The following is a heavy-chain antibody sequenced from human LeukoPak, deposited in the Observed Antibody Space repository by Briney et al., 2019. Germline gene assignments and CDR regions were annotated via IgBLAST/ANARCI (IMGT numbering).Heavy chain of an antibody. J-gene: IGHJ4*02. V-gene: IGHV1-2*02. CDR2: INPNSGGT. CDR3: ARARSFLSRVCSSTSCYGDY. Sequence: SVKVSCKASGYTFTGYYMHWVRQAPGQGLEWMGWINPNSGGTNYAQKFQGRVTMTRDTSISTAYMELSRLRSDDTAVYYCARARSFLSRVCSSTSCYGDYWGQGTLVTVSS. D-gene: IGHD2-2*01. CDR1: GYTFTGYY.